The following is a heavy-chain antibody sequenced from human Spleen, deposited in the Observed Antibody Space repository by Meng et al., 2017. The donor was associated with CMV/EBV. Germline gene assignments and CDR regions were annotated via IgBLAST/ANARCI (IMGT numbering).Heavy chain of an antibody. D-gene: IGHD3-10*01. J-gene: IGHJ4*02. CDR3: ARGYYGSGGH. V-gene: IGHV4-61*01. Sequence: GSLRLSCTVSGGSVGSGSYYWSWIRQPPGKGLEWIGYIYYSGSTNYNPSLKSRVTISVDTSKNQFSLKLSSVTAADTAVYYCARGYYGSGGHWGQGTLVTVSS. CDR2: IYYSGST. CDR1: GGSVGSGSYY.